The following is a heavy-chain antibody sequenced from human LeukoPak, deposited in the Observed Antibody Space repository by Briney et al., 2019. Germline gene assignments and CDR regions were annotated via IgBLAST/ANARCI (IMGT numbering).Heavy chain of an antibody. CDR3: ARVSCSSTSCYNNWFDP. D-gene: IGHD2-2*01. J-gene: IGHJ5*02. CDR2: IYYSGST. CDR1: GGSISSSSYY. Sequence: SETLSLTCTVSGGSISSSSYYWGWIRQPPRKGLEWIGSIYYSGSTYYNPSLKSRVTISVDTSKNQFSLKLSSVTAADTAVYYCARVSCSSTSCYNNWFDPWGQGTLVTVSS. V-gene: IGHV4-39*07.